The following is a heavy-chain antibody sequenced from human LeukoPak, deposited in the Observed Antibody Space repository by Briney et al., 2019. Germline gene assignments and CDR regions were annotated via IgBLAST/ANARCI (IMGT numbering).Heavy chain of an antibody. CDR1: GGTLSSYA. D-gene: IGHD6-13*01. V-gene: IGHV1-69*13. Sequence: SVKVSCKASGGTLSSYAISWVRQAPGQGREWMGGIIPIFATANYAQKFQGRVTITADESTSTAYMELSSLRSEDTAVYYCARDFSSWYERPHTGFDYWGQGTLVTVSS. CDR2: IIPIFATA. J-gene: IGHJ4*02. CDR3: ARDFSSWYERPHTGFDY.